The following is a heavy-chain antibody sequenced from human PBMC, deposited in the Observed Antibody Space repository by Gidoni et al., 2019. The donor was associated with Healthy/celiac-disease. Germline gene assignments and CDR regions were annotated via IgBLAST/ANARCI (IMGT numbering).Heavy chain of an antibody. Sequence: STNYNPSLKSRVTMSVDTSKNQFSLKLSSVTAADTAVYYCARDGGSYAPFDYWGQGTLVTVSS. D-gene: IGHD1-26*01. CDR3: ARDGGSYAPFDY. CDR2: ST. J-gene: IGHJ4*02. V-gene: IGHV4-4*07.